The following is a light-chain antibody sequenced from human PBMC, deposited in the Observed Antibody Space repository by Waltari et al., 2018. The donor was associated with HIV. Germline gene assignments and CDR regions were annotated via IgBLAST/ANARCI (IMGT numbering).Light chain of an antibody. V-gene: IGKV4-1*01. J-gene: IGKJ2*01. Sequence: DIVMTQSPDSLAVSLGERATINCKSSQRVLHSSDNKDYLAWYQQKPGQPPKLLIYWASTRESGVPDRSSGSGSGTDFTLTTSSLQAEDVAVYYCQQYYSTPYTFGQGTKLEIK. CDR3: QQYYSTPYT. CDR2: WAS. CDR1: QRVLHSSDNKDY.